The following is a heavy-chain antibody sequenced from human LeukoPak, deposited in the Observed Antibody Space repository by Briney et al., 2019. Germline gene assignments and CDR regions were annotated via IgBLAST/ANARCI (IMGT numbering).Heavy chain of an antibody. J-gene: IGHJ4*02. V-gene: IGHV3-11*06. D-gene: IGHD2-15*01. CDR2: TSSSSSYT. CDR1: GFTFSDYY. Sequence: PGESLRLSCAASGFTFSDYYMSWIRQAPGKGLKWVSYTSSSSSYTNYADSVKGRFTISRDNAKNSLYLQMNSLRAEDTAVYYCARGALVVAATYPDYWGQGTLVTVSS. CDR3: ARGALVVAATYPDY.